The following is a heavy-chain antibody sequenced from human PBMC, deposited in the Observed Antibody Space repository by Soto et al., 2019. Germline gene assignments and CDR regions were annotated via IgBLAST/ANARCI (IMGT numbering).Heavy chain of an antibody. D-gene: IGHD4-4*01. V-gene: IGHV4-4*02. CDR3: AREVMTKVAYNWFPP. J-gene: IGHJ5*02. CDR2: INHRGNT. CDR1: GDSIESYNW. Sequence: SETLSLTCAVSGDSIESYNWWSWVRQPPGKGLEWIGEINHRGNTNFNPSLKSRVTISVDTSKNQFSLKLTSATAADTAVYYCAREVMTKVAYNWFPPWGKGTLVTVS.